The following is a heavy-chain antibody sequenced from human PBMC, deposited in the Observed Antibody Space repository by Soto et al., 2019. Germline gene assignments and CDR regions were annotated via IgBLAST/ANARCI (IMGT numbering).Heavy chain of an antibody. CDR3: ARDPSTKDDAFDI. CDR1: GGSVSSGSNY. CDR2: IYYSGST. D-gene: IGHD2-8*01. V-gene: IGHV4-61*01. J-gene: IGHJ3*02. Sequence: SETLSLTCTVSGGSVSSGSNYWSWVRQPPGKGLEWIGYIYYSGSTNYNPSLKSRVTISVDTSKNQFSLKLSSVTAADTAVYYCARDPSTKDDAFDIWGQGTMLTGSS.